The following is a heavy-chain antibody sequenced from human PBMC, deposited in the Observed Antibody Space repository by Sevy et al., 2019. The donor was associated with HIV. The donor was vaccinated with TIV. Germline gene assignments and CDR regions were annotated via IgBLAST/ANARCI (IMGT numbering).Heavy chain of an antibody. CDR2: IYHSGST. Sequence: SETLSLTCAVSGGSISSGGYSWSWIRQPPGKGLEGIGYIYHSGSTYYNPSLKSRVTISVDRSKNQFSLKLSSVTAADTAVYYCARVVVAATYFDYWGQGTLVTVSS. V-gene: IGHV4-30-2*01. CDR3: ARVVVAATYFDY. D-gene: IGHD2-15*01. J-gene: IGHJ4*02. CDR1: GGSISSGGYS.